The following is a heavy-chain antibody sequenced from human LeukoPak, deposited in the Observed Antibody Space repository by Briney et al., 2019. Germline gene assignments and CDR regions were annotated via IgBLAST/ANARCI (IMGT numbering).Heavy chain of an antibody. V-gene: IGHV3-23*01. CDR3: ALMRGVRGVFDY. J-gene: IGHJ4*02. Sequence: GGSLRLSCAASGFTFSSYAMSCVRQAPGKGLEWVSAISGSGGSTYYADSVKGRFTISRDNSKNTLYLQMNSLRAEDTAVYYCALMRGVRGVFDYWGQGTLVTVSS. D-gene: IGHD3-10*01. CDR1: GFTFSSYA. CDR2: ISGSGGST.